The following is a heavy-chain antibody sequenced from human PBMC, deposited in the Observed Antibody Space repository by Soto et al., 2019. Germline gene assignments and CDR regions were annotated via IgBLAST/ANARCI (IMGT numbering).Heavy chain of an antibody. D-gene: IGHD6-13*01. J-gene: IGHJ3*02. V-gene: IGHV4-4*02. Sequence: SETLSLTCAFSGGSIXSSNWWIWVRQPPGKGLEWIGEIYHSGSTNYNPSLKSRVTISLDKSKNQFSLKLSSVTAADTAVYYCARGAAAGPDAFDIWGQGTMVTVSS. CDR1: GGSIXSSNW. CDR2: IYHSGST. CDR3: ARGAAAGPDAFDI.